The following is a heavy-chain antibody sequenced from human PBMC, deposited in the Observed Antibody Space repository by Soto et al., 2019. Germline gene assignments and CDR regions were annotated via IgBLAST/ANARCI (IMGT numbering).Heavy chain of an antibody. J-gene: IGHJ4*02. D-gene: IGHD4-17*01. CDR1: GFTFSSYW. CDR2: IKSKTDGGTT. V-gene: IGHV3-15*01. CDR3: TTDPVGDYVQIFDY. Sequence: EVQLVESGGGLVQPGGSLRLSCAASGFTFSSYWMSWVRQAPGKGLEWVGRIKSKTDGGTTDYAAPVKGRFTISRDDSKNTLYLQMNSLKTEDTAVYYCTTDPVGDYVQIFDYWGQGTLVTVSS.